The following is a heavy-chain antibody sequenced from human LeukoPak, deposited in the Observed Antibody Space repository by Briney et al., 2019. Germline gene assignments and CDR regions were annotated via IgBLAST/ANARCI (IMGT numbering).Heavy chain of an antibody. CDR1: GGSFSNTY. Sequence: SETLSLTCAVSGGSFSNTYWSWIRQSPGKGLEWIGEINRGENTHYNPSLKSRLAILLDTSKNQFSLKLSSVTAADTGVYFCLLVLGVNGTTLSDHWGQETLVTASS. J-gene: IGHJ4*02. D-gene: IGHD1-14*01. CDR3: LLVLGVNGTTLSDH. CDR2: INRGENT. V-gene: IGHV4-34*01.